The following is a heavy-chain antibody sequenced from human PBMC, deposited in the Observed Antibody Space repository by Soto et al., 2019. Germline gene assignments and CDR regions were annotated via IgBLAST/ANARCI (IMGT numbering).Heavy chain of an antibody. V-gene: IGHV4-31*03. Sequence: ASETLSLTCTVSGGSISSGGYYWSWIRQHPGKGLEWIGYIYYSGSTYYNPSLKSRVTISVDTSKNQFSLKLSSVTAADTAVYYCATSPIQLWLPLFDYWGQGTLVTVSS. CDR2: IYYSGST. CDR1: GGSISSGGYY. J-gene: IGHJ4*02. D-gene: IGHD5-18*01. CDR3: ATSPIQLWLPLFDY.